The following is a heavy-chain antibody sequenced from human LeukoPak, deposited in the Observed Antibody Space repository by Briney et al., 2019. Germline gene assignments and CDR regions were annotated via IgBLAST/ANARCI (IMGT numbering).Heavy chain of an antibody. CDR1: GFTFSSYW. Sequence: PGGSLRLSCAASGFTFSSYWMSWVRQAPGKGLEWVANIKQDGSEKYYVDSVKGRFTISRDNAKNSLYLQMNSLRAGDTAVYYCARDYGDYPFDYWGQGTLVTVSS. J-gene: IGHJ4*02. D-gene: IGHD4-17*01. CDR3: ARDYGDYPFDY. V-gene: IGHV3-7*01. CDR2: IKQDGSEK.